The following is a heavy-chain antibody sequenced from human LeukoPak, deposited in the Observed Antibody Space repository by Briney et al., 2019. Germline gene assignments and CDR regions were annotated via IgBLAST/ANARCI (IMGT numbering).Heavy chain of an antibody. Sequence: GGSLRLSCAASGFTFSSYAMHWVRQAPGKGLEWVAVISYDGSNKYYADSVKGRFTISRDNSKNTLYLQMNSLRAEDTAVYYCARVLRFLEWLPGEDYFDYWGQGTLVTVSS. CDR3: ARVLRFLEWLPGEDYFDY. D-gene: IGHD3-3*01. J-gene: IGHJ4*02. V-gene: IGHV3-30-3*01. CDR2: ISYDGSNK. CDR1: GFTFSSYA.